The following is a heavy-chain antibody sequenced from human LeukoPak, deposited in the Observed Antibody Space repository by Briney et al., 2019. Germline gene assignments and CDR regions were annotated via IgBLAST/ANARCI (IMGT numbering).Heavy chain of an antibody. CDR1: GFTFSSFA. Sequence: GESLRLSCAASGFTFSSFAMNWVRQAPGKGLEWVSTMSGDATSTYYADSVKGRFTISRDNSKNTLYLQMNSLRAEDTAVYYCAKRTSGSSWYSSDYWGQGTLVTVSS. CDR2: MSGDATST. V-gene: IGHV3-23*01. D-gene: IGHD6-13*01. J-gene: IGHJ4*02. CDR3: AKRTSGSSWYSSDY.